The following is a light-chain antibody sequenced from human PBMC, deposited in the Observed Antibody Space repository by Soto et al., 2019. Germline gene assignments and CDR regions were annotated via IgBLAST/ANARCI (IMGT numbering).Light chain of an antibody. Sequence: QSVLTQPPSASGSPGPSVTISCTGTSSDVGGYNYVSWYQQHPGKAPKLMIYEVSKRPSGVPDRFSGSKSGNTASLTVSGLQAEDEADYYCSSYAGSNKRFGGGTKLTVL. V-gene: IGLV2-8*01. J-gene: IGLJ3*02. CDR2: EVS. CDR3: SSYAGSNKR. CDR1: SSDVGGYNY.